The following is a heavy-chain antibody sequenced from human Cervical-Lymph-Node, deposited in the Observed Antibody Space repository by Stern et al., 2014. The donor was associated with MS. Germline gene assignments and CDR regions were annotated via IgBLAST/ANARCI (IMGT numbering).Heavy chain of an antibody. V-gene: IGHV4-30-4*01. CDR3: ARGGEYYDSSGYSLLDY. CDR2: INYSGST. J-gene: IGHJ4*02. Sequence: VQLVESGPGLVKPSQTLSLTCTASGGSISSGDYYWSWIRQPPGQGLELIGYINYSGSTYCNPSLKSRVTTSVDTAKTRCALKLSSVTAADAAVYYCARGGEYYDSSGYSLLDYWGQGTLVTVSS. CDR1: GGSISSGDYY. D-gene: IGHD3-22*01.